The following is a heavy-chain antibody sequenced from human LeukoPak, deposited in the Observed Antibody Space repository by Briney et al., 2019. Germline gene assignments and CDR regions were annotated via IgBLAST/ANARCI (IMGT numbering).Heavy chain of an antibody. CDR2: IYYSGST. D-gene: IGHD1-26*01. Sequence: SETLSLTCTVSGGSISSSSYYWGWIRQPPGKGLEWIGSIYYSGSTYYNPSLKSRVTISVDTSKNQFSLKLSSVTAADTAVYYCVRDFSVVGTIVGDYWGQGILVTVSS. J-gene: IGHJ4*02. V-gene: IGHV4-39*07. CDR3: VRDFSVVGTIVGDY. CDR1: GGSISSSSYY.